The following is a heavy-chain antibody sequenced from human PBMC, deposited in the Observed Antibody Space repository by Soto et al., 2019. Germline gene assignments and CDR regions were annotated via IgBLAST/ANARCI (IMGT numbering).Heavy chain of an antibody. CDR1: GGSISSGGYY. J-gene: IGHJ5*02. V-gene: IGHV4-31*03. Sequence: SETLSLTCTVSGGSISSGGYYWSWIRQHPGKGLEWIGYIYYSGSTYYNPSLKSRVTISVDTSKNQFSLKLSSVTAADTVVYYCARVPTVTTFSGWFDPWGQGTLVTVSS. CDR3: ARVPTVTTFSGWFDP. D-gene: IGHD4-4*01. CDR2: IYYSGST.